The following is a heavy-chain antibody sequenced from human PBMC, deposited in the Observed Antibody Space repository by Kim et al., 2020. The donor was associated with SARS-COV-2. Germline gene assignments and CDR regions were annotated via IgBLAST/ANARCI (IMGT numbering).Heavy chain of an antibody. CDR1: GGSISSYY. V-gene: IGHV4-59*01. J-gene: IGHJ4*02. CDR2: IYYSGST. CDR3: ARSHSSGWYLLDY. D-gene: IGHD6-19*01. Sequence: SETLSLTCTVSGGSISSYYWSWIRQPPGKGLEWIGYIYYSGSTNYNPSLKSRVTISVDTSKNQFSLKLSSVTAADMAVYYCARSHSSGWYLLDYWGQGTLVTVSS.